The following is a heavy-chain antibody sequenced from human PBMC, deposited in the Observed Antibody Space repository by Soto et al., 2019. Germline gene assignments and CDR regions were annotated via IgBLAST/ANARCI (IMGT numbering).Heavy chain of an antibody. CDR1: GFTFSSYA. V-gene: IGHV3-23*01. D-gene: IGHD2-15*01. CDR2: ISGSGGST. Sequence: GGSLRLSCAASGFTFSSYAMSWVRQAPGKGLEWVSAISGSGGSTYYADSVKGRFTISRDNSKNTRYLQMNSLRAEDTAVYYCAKGPAIYCSGGSCYEGPAEYFQHWGQGTLVTVSS. J-gene: IGHJ1*01. CDR3: AKGPAIYCSGGSCYEGPAEYFQH.